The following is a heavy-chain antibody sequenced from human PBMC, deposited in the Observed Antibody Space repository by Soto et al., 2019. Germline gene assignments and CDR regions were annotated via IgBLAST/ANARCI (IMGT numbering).Heavy chain of an antibody. Sequence: GESLKISCKGSGYSFTSYWIGWVRQMPGKGLEWMGIIYPGDSDTRYSPSFQGQGTISADKSISTAYLQWSSLKASDTAMYYCARRQIAVAGTRAFDIWGQGRMVAVSS. CDR3: ARRQIAVAGTRAFDI. V-gene: IGHV5-51*01. CDR1: GYSFTSYW. D-gene: IGHD6-19*01. J-gene: IGHJ3*02. CDR2: IYPGDSDT.